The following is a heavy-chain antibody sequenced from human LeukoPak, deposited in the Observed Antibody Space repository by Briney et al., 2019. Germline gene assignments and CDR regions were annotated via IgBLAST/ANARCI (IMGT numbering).Heavy chain of an antibody. Sequence: SETLSLTCTVSGGSISSYYWSWIRQPPGKGLEWIGYIYYSGSTNYNPSLKSRVTISVDTSKNQFSLKLSSVTAADTAVYYCARVYCSGSSCYGYFDYWGQGTLVTVSS. CDR3: ARVYCSGSSCYGYFDY. J-gene: IGHJ4*02. CDR1: GGSISSYY. V-gene: IGHV4-59*01. D-gene: IGHD2-15*01. CDR2: IYYSGST.